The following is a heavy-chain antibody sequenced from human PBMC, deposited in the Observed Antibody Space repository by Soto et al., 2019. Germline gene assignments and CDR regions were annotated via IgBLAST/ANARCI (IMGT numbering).Heavy chain of an antibody. J-gene: IGHJ4*02. CDR1: GFTFSDHY. V-gene: IGHV3-11*01. CDR3: ARTKGVFDY. CDR2: ISGSGSSI. Sequence: GSLRLSCAASGFTFSDHYMSWIRQAPGKGLEWVSYISGSGSSISYADSVKGRFTISRDNAKNSLYLQMNSLRAEDTAVFYCARTKGVFDYWGQGALVTVS.